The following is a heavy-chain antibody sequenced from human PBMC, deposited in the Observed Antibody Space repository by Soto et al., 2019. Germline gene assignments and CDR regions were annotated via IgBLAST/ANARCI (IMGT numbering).Heavy chain of an antibody. D-gene: IGHD2-15*01. Sequence: QVQLQESGPGLVKPSGTLSLTCAVSSGSISSSNWWSWVRQPPGTGLEWIGEIYHSGSTNYNPSLKSRVTITVDKSKNQFSLKLSSVTAADTAVYYCARVGQYCSGGSCYSDYYYYMDVWGKGTTVTVSS. CDR3: ARVGQYCSGGSCYSDYYYYMDV. V-gene: IGHV4-4*02. CDR1: SGSISSSNW. J-gene: IGHJ6*03. CDR2: IYHSGST.